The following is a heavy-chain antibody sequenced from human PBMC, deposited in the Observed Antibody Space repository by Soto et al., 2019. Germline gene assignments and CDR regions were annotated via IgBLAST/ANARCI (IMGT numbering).Heavy chain of an antibody. D-gene: IGHD4-17*01. J-gene: IGHJ4*02. CDR1: NGSISNYY. Sequence: PSETLSLTCTVSNGSISNYYGSCIRQPPGKGMEWIGYVHHSWGSFYNPSLQSRVAISVDTSKNQFSLKLSSVTAADTAVYYCARRYGQGFDYWGQGTLVTVSS. CDR2: VHHSWGS. V-gene: IGHV4-59*08. CDR3: ARRYGQGFDY.